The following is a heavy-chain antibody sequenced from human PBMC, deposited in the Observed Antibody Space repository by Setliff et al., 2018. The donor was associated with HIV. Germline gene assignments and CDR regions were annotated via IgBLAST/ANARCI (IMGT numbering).Heavy chain of an antibody. D-gene: IGHD4-17*01. Sequence: ETLSLTCSASGGSISSHYWSWIRQPPGKGLEWIATIPHNGGTYYNPDPSLTGRVTISLDTSKNQFSLKLAFVTAADTAVYYCARYSTLTTNFDYWGQGTLVTVSS. J-gene: IGHJ4*02. CDR1: GGSISSHY. CDR2: IPHNGGT. CDR3: ARYSTLTTNFDY. V-gene: IGHV4-59*04.